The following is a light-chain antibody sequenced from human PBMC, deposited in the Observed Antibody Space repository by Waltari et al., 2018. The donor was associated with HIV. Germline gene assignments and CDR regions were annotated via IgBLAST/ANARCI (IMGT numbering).Light chain of an antibody. V-gene: IGLV3-27*01. Sequence: SYELTQPSSVSVSPGQTTRLPCSGDVLAKSYARWFQQKPGQAPVVMIYKDNERPSGIPERFSGSSSGTTVTLTISGAQIEDEADYYCYSAADNMGVFGGGTKLTVL. CDR1: VLAKSY. CDR2: KDN. J-gene: IGLJ3*02. CDR3: YSAADNMGV.